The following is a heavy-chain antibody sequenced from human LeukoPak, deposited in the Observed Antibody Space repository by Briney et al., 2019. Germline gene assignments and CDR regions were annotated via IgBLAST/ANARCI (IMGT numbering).Heavy chain of an antibody. J-gene: IGHJ4*02. CDR2: IYYSGST. CDR1: GGSISSYY. D-gene: IGHD3-22*01. V-gene: IGHV4-59*01. Sequence: PSETLSLTCTVSGGSISSYYWSWIRQPPGKGLEWIGYIYYSGSTNYNPSLKSRVTISVDTSKNQFSLKLSSVTAADTAVYYCAIDNYYDSSGYYGTFDCWGQGTLVTVSS. CDR3: AIDNYYDSSGYYGTFDC.